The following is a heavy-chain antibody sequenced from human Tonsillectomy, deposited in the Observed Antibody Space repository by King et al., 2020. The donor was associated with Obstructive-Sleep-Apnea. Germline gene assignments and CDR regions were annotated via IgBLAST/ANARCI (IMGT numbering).Heavy chain of an antibody. CDR3: ARAIVVFGSGSYSDY. Sequence: QVQLQESGPGLVKPSQTLSLTCTVSGGSIRNGNYYWSWIRQHPGKGLEWIGYIYYTGNTYYNPSLKSPVTISIDTSKNQFSLELSSVTAADTAVYSCARAIVVFGSGSYSDYWGRGTLVTVSS. V-gene: IGHV4-31*01. D-gene: IGHD3-10*01. CDR1: GGSIRNGNYY. CDR2: IYYTGNT. J-gene: IGHJ4*02.